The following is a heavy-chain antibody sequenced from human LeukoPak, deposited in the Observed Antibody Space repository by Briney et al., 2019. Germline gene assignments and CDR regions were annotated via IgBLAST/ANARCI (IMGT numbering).Heavy chain of an antibody. CDR3: ARVATMVRVPLDALDI. V-gene: IGHV3-48*03. Sequence: PGGSLRLSCAISGFTFSGCELTWVRQAPGKGLEWISYISRSGNTIYYADSVKGRFTTSRDNAKNSLYLQMNSLRAEDTAVYYCARVATMVRVPLDALDIWGQGTMVSVSS. J-gene: IGHJ3*02. CDR1: GFTFSGCE. CDR2: ISRSGNTI. D-gene: IGHD3-10*01.